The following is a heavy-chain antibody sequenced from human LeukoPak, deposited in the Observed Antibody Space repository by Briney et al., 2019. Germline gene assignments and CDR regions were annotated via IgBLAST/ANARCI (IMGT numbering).Heavy chain of an antibody. CDR1: GFIFSNYW. CDR2: IKEDGSQK. J-gene: IGHJ4*02. V-gene: IGHV3-7*01. Sequence: PGGSLRLSCAASGFIFSNYWMAWVRQAPGKGLEWVANIKEDGSQKYYVDSVKGRFTISRDNAKNSLYLQMNSLRAEDTAVYYCARHGPHNFNYWGQGTLVTVSS. CDR3: ARHGPHNFNY.